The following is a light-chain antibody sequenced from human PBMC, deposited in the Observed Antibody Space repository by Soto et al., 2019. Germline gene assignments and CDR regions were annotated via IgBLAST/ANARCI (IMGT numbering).Light chain of an antibody. CDR3: AAWDDRLNGPV. J-gene: IGLJ2*01. V-gene: IGLV1-36*01. Sequence: QPVLTQPPSVSEAPRQRVTISCSGSRSNIGNNGVNWYQQLPGKAPKLLIYYDDLLPSGVSDRFSGSKSGTSASLAISGLQSEDEADYHCAAWDDRLNGPVFGGGTKLTVL. CDR2: YDD. CDR1: RSNIGNNG.